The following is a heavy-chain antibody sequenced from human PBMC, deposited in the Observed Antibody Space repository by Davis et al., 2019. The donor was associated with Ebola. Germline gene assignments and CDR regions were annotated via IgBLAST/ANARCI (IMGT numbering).Heavy chain of an antibody. CDR2: MTFDGSNK. CDR1: VITFSSYA. CDR3: ARDRELHYYYYYYGMDV. D-gene: IGHD1-26*01. V-gene: IGHV3-30*03. J-gene: IGHJ6*04. Sequence: GESLKISCPDSVITFSSYAMTWVRQAPGKGLEWVALMTFDGSNKYYGDSVKGRFTISRDTSKNTLYLQMNSLRAEDTAVYYCARDRELHYYYYYYGMDVWGKGTTVTVSS.